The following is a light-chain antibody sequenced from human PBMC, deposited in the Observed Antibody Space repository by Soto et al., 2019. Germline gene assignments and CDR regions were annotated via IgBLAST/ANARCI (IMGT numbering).Light chain of an antibody. CDR1: QSISTY. Sequence: DIQMTQSPSSLSASVGDRVTLTCRASQSISTYLNWYQQKPGKAPDLLIYTASNLESGVPSRFSSSGSGTDFTLTISSLQPEDFATYFCQQSYSRPRTFGQGTKVEIK. J-gene: IGKJ1*01. CDR2: TAS. V-gene: IGKV1-39*01. CDR3: QQSYSRPRT.